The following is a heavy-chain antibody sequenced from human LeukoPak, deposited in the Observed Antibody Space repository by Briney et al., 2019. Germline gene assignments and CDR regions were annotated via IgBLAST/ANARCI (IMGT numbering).Heavy chain of an antibody. CDR1: AYDFTGYY. Sequence: ASVKVSCKVVAYDFTGYYIHWVRQAPGQGPEWMGRLNPNTGHAVYAFKFQGRVTITRDTSSNTAYMEVTRLTSDDTALYYCAKDRDGADRIVLWGQGTLVTVSS. D-gene: IGHD5-24*01. V-gene: IGHV1-2*06. CDR2: LNPNTGHA. J-gene: IGHJ4*02. CDR3: AKDRDGADRIVL.